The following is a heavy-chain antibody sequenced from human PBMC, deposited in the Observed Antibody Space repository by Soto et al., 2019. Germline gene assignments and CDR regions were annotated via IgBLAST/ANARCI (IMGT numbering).Heavy chain of an antibody. V-gene: IGHV2-5*01. CDR2: TYWNDDT. CDR3: AHRGYGNYPRDNWFDP. Sequence: SGPTLVNPTQTLTLTCTFSGFSLTTAGAGVGWIRKPPGKALEWLALTYWNDDTRYNPSLNSRLTITKDTSKNQVVLTMTNMDPVDTATFYCAHRGYGNYPRDNWFDPWGQGILVTVSS. J-gene: IGHJ5*02. D-gene: IGHD4-17*01. CDR1: GFSLTTAGAG.